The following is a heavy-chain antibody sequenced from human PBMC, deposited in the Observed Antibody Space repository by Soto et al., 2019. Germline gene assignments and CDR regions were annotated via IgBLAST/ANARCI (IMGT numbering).Heavy chain of an antibody. V-gene: IGHV1-69*02. J-gene: IGHJ5*02. CDR3: APTTGALVPVPS. D-gene: IGHD1-1*01. CDR2: IIPPLDKK. CDR1: GGSFSSYT. Sequence: QVQLVQSGAEVKRPGSSVHVSCKASGGSFSSYTVSWLRQAPGQGLEWMGRIIPPLDKKNYAQKFQGRLTITADRSTSTVYMELSSLRFEDTAVYYCAPTTGALVPVPSWGLGTLVTVSS.